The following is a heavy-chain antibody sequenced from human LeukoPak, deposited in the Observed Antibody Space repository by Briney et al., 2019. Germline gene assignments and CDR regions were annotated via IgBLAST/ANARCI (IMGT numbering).Heavy chain of an antibody. Sequence: GGSLRLSCAASGFTFSSYAMSWVRQAPGKGLEWVSAISGSGGSTYYADSVKGRFTISRDNSKNTLYLQMNSLRAEDTAVYYCAKLVGATVNYYYYYMDVWGKETTVTVSS. CDR1: GFTFSSYA. CDR2: ISGSGGST. D-gene: IGHD1-26*01. CDR3: AKLVGATVNYYYYYMDV. J-gene: IGHJ6*03. V-gene: IGHV3-23*01.